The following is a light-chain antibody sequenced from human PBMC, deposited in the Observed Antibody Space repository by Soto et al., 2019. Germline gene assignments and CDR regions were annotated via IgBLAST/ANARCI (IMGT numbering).Light chain of an antibody. Sequence: DIVMTQSPDSLAVSLGERATINCRSSQSVLYSSNNKNYLAWYQQKPRQPPKLLIYWASTRESGVPDRFSGSASGIDFTLTISSLQAEDVAVYYCQQCHSTPLTFGGGTKVEIK. CDR3: QQCHSTPLT. V-gene: IGKV4-1*01. CDR1: QSVLYSSNNKNY. J-gene: IGKJ4*01. CDR2: WAS.